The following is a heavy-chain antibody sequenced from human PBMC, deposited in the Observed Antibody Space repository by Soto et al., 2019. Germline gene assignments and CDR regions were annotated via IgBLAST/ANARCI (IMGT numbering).Heavy chain of an antibody. D-gene: IGHD3-10*01. CDR3: ATRFTRSGYYYGMDV. V-gene: IGHV4-39*01. CDR2: IYYSGST. CDR1: GGSISSSSYY. J-gene: IGHJ6*02. Sequence: SETLSLTCTVSGGSISSSSYYWGWIRQPPGKGLEWIGSIYYSGSTYYNPSLKSRVTISVDTSKNQFSLKLSSVTAADTAVYYCATRFTRSGYYYGMDVWGQGTTVTVSS.